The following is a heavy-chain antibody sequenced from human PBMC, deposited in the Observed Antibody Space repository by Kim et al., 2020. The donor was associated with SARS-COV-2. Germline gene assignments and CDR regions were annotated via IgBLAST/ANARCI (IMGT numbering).Heavy chain of an antibody. J-gene: IGHJ4*02. V-gene: IGHV4-34*01. Sequence: SETLSLTCAVYGGSFIGYYWSWIRQPPGKGLEWIGEINHSGSTNYNPSLKSRVTISVDTSKNQFSLKLSSVTAADTAVYYCARAIGGGSCYDYWGQGTLV. CDR1: GGSFIGYY. D-gene: IGHD2-15*01. CDR3: ARAIGGGSCYDY. CDR2: INHSGST.